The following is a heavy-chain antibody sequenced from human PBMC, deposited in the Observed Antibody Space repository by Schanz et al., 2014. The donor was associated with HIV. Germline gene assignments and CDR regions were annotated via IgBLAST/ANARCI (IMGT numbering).Heavy chain of an antibody. V-gene: IGHV3-23*01. J-gene: IGHJ4*02. CDR3: AKDPGILPRTYFDS. CDR2: ISGNGDSA. Sequence: EVQLLESGGGLVQPGGFLRLSCAASRFTFSRYGMSWVRQTPDKGLEWVSSISGNGDSAYYADSVRGRFIISRDNSLHMLYLEMKSLRAEDTAVYYCAKDPGILPRTYFDSWGQGTPVTVSS. CDR1: RFTFSRYG. D-gene: IGHD2-2*02.